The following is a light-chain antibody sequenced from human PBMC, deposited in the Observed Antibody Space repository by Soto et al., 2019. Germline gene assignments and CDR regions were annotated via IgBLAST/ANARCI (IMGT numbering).Light chain of an antibody. CDR3: QQANSFPLT. Sequence: IQRTQSPASLSAAVGGGCTITGRASQSISSYLNWYQQKPGKDTNLLIYAESSLQSGVPSRFSGSESGTDFTLTISRLQPEDCAIYFCQQANSFPLTFGQGTRLEI. CDR2: AES. J-gene: IGKJ5*01. V-gene: IGKV1-39*01. CDR1: QSISSY.